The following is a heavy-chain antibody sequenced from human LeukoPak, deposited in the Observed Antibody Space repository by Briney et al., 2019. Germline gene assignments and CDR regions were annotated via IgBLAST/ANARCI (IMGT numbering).Heavy chain of an antibody. CDR3: ARSTIFGAPFDP. Sequence: PGGSLRLSCAVSGFTVNVYALHWVRQTPGKGLEWVAVISYDGSNIYYADSVKGRFTISRDISKNTLYPQMNSLRLEDTAVYYCARSTIFGAPFDPWGQGSLVTVSS. CDR2: ISYDGSNI. D-gene: IGHD3-3*01. CDR1: GFTVNVYA. J-gene: IGHJ5*02. V-gene: IGHV3-30-3*01.